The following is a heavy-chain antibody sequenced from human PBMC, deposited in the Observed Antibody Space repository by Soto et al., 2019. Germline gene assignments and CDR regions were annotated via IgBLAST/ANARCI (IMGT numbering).Heavy chain of an antibody. CDR3: ARGRRAAPLRV. V-gene: IGHV4-34*01. J-gene: IGHJ6*02. D-gene: IGHD6-25*01. CDR1: GGSFSGYY. CDR2: INHSGST. Sequence: SETLSLTCAVYGGSFSGYYWSWIRQPPGKGLEWIGEINHSGSTNYNPSLKSRVTISVDTSKNQFSLKLSSVTAADTAVYYCARGRRAAPLRVWGQGTTVTVSS.